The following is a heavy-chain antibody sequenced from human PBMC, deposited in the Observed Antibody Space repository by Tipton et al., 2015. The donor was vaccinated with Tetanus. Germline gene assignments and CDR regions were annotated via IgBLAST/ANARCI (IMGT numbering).Heavy chain of an antibody. Sequence: TLSLTCTVSGGSISTSDYYWGWIRQPPGKALEWIGNVFYSGSTYYNPSLKSRLTISVDTSKNQFSLKLNSVTAADTAFYYCVRFSRHGGNWGDYWGQGPLVTVSS. D-gene: IGHD4-23*01. CDR3: VRFSRHGGNWGDY. CDR1: GGSISTSDYY. J-gene: IGHJ4*02. V-gene: IGHV4-39*01. CDR2: VFYSGST.